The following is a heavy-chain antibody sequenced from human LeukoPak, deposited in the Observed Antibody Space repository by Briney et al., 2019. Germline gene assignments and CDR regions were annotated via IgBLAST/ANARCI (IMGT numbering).Heavy chain of an antibody. CDR3: ARARYYYGSGSYSLDAFDM. Sequence: QSGRSLRLSCAASGFTFSTYAMHWVRQAPGKGLEWAAAIWYDGSNKYYADSVNGRFTISRDNSKNTLYLQMNSLRAEDRAVYYCARARYYYGSGSYSLDAFDMWGQGTMVTVSS. V-gene: IGHV3-33*01. D-gene: IGHD3-10*01. CDR2: IWYDGSNK. CDR1: GFTFSTYA. J-gene: IGHJ3*02.